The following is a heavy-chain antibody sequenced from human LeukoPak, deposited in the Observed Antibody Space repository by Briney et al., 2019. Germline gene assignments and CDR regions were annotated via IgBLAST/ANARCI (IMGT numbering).Heavy chain of an antibody. D-gene: IGHD2-8*01. J-gene: IGHJ4*02. CDR2: INHSGST. CDR3: AREGDYCTNGVCHFDY. V-gene: IGHV4-34*01. CDR1: GGSFSGYY. Sequence: PSEILSLTSAVYGGSFSGYYWSWIRQPPGKGLEWIGEINHSGSTNYNPSLKSRVTISVDTSKNQFSLKLSSVTAADAAVYYCAREGDYCTNGVCHFDYWGQGTLVTVSS.